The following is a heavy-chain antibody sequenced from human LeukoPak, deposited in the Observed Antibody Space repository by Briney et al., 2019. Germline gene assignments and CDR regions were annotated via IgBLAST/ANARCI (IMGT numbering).Heavy chain of an antibody. CDR3: ARDVSDTPWNFYYYYYMDV. V-gene: IGHV3-21*01. J-gene: IGHJ6*03. Sequence: GGSLRLSCAASGFTFSSYSMNWVRQAPGKGLEWVSSISSSSSYISYADSLEGRFTISRDNATNSLYLQMNSLRAEDTAVYYCARDVSDTPWNFYYYYYMDVWGKGTTVTISS. CDR2: ISSSSSYI. D-gene: IGHD1-7*01. CDR1: GFTFSSYS.